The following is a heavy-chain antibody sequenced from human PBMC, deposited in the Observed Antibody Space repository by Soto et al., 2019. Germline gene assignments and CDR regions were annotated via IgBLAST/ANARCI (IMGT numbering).Heavy chain of an antibody. Sequence: GGSLRLSCTASGFTFGDYAMSWVRQAPGKGLEWVGFIRSKAYGGTTEYAASVKGRFTISRDDSKSIAYLQMNSLRAEDTAVYYCARGSEDGDPDYWGQGTLVTVSS. CDR3: ARGSEDGDPDY. CDR1: GFTFGDYA. J-gene: IGHJ4*02. D-gene: IGHD4-17*01. V-gene: IGHV3-49*04. CDR2: IRSKAYGGTT.